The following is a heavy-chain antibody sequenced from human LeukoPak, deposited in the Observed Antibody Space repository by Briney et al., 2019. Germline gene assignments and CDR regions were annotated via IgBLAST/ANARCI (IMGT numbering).Heavy chain of an antibody. CDR1: GVSIKNNY. J-gene: IGHJ5*02. V-gene: IGHV4-59*08. D-gene: IGHD5-18*01. Sequence: SETLSLTCIVSGVSIKNNYWSWMRQPPGKGLEWVGYIYYSGGTNYNPSLKSRVTMSVDTSKNQFSLKLSSVTAADTAVYYCAKSANGYSSSWGQGTLVTVSS. CDR2: IYYSGGT. CDR3: AKSANGYSSS.